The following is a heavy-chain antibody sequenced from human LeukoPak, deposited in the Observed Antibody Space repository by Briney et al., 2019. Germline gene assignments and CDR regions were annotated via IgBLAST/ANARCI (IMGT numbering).Heavy chain of an antibody. Sequence: ASVKVSCKASVYTFTSYYMHWVRQAPGQGLEWMGIINPSGGSTSYAQKFQGRVTMTRDTSTSTVYMELSSLRSEDTAVYYCAIVHYDFWSGPGYYFDYWGQGTLVTVSS. CDR1: VYTFTSYY. V-gene: IGHV1-46*01. D-gene: IGHD3-3*01. CDR3: AIVHYDFWSGPGYYFDY. CDR2: INPSGGST. J-gene: IGHJ4*02.